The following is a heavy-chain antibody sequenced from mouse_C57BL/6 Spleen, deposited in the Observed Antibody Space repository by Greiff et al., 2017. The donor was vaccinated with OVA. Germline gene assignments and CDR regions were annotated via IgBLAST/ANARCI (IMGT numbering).Heavy chain of an antibody. V-gene: IGHV1-64*01. D-gene: IGHD2-4*01. Sequence: QVQLQQPGAELVKPGASVKLSCKASGYTFTSYWMHWVKQRPGQGLEWIGMIHPNSGSTNYNEKFKSKATLTVDKASSTAYRQLSSLTSEDSAVYYCARSDYDYDCFAYWGQGTLVTVSA. CDR1: GYTFTSYW. J-gene: IGHJ3*01. CDR2: IHPNSGST. CDR3: ARSDYDYDCFAY.